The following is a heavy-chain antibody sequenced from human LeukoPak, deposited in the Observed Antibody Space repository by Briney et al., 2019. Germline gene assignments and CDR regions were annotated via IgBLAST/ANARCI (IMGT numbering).Heavy chain of an antibody. CDR1: GYTFTSFD. CDR3: ARDANRRTGRFGFDP. V-gene: IGHV1-8*01. D-gene: IGHD3-10*01. J-gene: IGHJ5*02. CDR2: MNPNSGNT. Sequence: ASVKVSCKASGYTFTSFDINWVRQAPGQGLEWMGWMNPNSGNTGYAQKFQDRVTMTRNTSISTAYMELSSLRSEDTAVYYCARDANRRTGRFGFDPWGQGTLVTVSS.